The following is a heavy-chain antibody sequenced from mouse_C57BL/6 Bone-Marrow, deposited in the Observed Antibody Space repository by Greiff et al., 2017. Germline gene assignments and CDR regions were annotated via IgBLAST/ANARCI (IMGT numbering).Heavy chain of an antibody. CDR3: ANYYGSSYWYFDV. CDR1: GYTFTSYG. V-gene: IGHV1-81*01. Sequence: VQRVESGAELARPGASVKLSCKASGYTFTSYGISWVKQRTGQGLEWIGEIYPRSGNTYYTEKFKGKATLTADKSSSTAYMELRSLTSEDSAVYFCANYYGSSYWYFDVWGTGTTVTVSS. D-gene: IGHD1-1*01. J-gene: IGHJ1*03. CDR2: IYPRSGNT.